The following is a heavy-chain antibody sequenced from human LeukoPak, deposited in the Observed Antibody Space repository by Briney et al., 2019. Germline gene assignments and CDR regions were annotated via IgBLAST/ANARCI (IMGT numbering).Heavy chain of an antibody. J-gene: IGHJ4*02. CDR1: GFTVSSNY. V-gene: IGHV3-23*01. D-gene: IGHD3-9*01. CDR2: ISGSGGST. Sequence: GGSLRLSCAASGFTVSSNYMSWVRQAPGKGLEWVSAISGSGGSTYYADSVKGRFTISRDNSKNTLYLQMNSLRAEDTAVYYCAKGPRSLAGDILTGYYPNPDYWGQGTLVTVSS. CDR3: AKGPRSLAGDILTGYYPNPDY.